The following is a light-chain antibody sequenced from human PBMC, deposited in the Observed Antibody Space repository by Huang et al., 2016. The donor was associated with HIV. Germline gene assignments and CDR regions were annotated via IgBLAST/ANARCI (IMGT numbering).Light chain of an antibody. V-gene: IGKV1-39*01. CDR3: QHSYVSLGYT. Sequence: DIQMTQSPSSLSASVGDRVTLTCRTSQDIGSHLNWYQQRPGRAPKLLIYVSSTLQSGVPSRFSGGGSWTDFTLTISNLQPEDFATYYCQHSYVSLGYTFGQGTKLEI. CDR2: VSS. J-gene: IGKJ2*01. CDR1: QDIGSH.